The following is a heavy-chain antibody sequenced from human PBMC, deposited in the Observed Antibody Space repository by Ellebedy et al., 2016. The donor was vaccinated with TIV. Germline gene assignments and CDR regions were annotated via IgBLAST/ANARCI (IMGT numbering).Heavy chain of an antibody. CDR1: RGTFSSYA. CDR3: ARGRIVVNQYYFDY. J-gene: IGHJ4*02. CDR2: IIPIFGTA. V-gene: IGHV1-69*06. Sequence: SVKVSXKASRGTFSSYAISWVRQAPGQGLEWMGGIIPIFGTANYAQKFQGRVTITADKSTSTAYMELSSLRSEDTAVYYCARGRIVVNQYYFDYWGQGTLVTVSS. D-gene: IGHD1-26*01.